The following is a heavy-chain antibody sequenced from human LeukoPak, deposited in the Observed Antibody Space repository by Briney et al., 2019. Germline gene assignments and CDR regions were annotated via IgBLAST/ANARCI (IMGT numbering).Heavy chain of an antibody. D-gene: IGHD2-2*02. Sequence: ASVKVSCKASGGTFSSYAISWVRQAPGQGLEWRGGIIPIFGTANYAQKFQGRVTITADESTSTAYMELSSLRSEDTAVYYCASRCGSTSCYTGFQHWGQGTLVTVTS. CDR2: IIPIFGTA. CDR3: ASRCGSTSCYTGFQH. J-gene: IGHJ1*01. CDR1: GGTFSSYA. V-gene: IGHV1-69*13.